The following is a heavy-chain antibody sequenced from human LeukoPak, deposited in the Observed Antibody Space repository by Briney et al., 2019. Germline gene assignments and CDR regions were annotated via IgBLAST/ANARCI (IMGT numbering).Heavy chain of an antibody. V-gene: IGHV1-2*02. Sequence: ASVKVSCKASGYSFTGHYMHWVRQAPGQGLEWMGWINPKSGGTNYAQKFQGRVTMTRDTSISTAYMDMSSLRSDDTAVYYCARTITYYDILTGYYVGKYNWFDPWGQGTLVTVSS. CDR3: ARTITYYDILTGYYVGKYNWFDP. CDR2: INPKSGGT. CDR1: GYSFTGHY. J-gene: IGHJ5*02. D-gene: IGHD3-9*01.